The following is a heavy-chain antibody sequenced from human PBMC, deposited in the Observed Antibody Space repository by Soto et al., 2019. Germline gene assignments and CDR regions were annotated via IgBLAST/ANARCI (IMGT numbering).Heavy chain of an antibody. CDR3: ARDNYDSSGYQDDY. J-gene: IGHJ4*02. CDR2: IIPIFGTA. CDR1: GGTFSSYA. V-gene: IGHV1-69*12. D-gene: IGHD3-22*01. Sequence: QVQLVQSGAEVKKPGSSVKVSCKASGGTFSSYAISWVLQAPVQGLEWMGGIIPIFGTANYAQKFQGRVTITADESTSTAYMELSSLRSEDTAVYYCARDNYDSSGYQDDYWGQGTLVTVSS.